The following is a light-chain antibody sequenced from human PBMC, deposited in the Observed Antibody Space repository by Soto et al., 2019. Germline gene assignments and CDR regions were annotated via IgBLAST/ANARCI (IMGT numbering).Light chain of an antibody. J-gene: IGKJ5*01. CDR2: GAS. CDR3: QHYGRSPIT. Sequence: EIVLTQSPATLSVSPGDRATLSCRASQSVSSNLAWYQQKPGQTPRLLIYGASRRATGVPDRFIGSGSGTDFTLTISRLEPEDFAVYYCQHYGRSPITFGQGTRLEIK. V-gene: IGKV3-20*01. CDR1: QSVSSN.